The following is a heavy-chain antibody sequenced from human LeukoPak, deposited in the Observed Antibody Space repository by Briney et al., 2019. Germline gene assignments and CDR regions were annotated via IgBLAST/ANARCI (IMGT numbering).Heavy chain of an antibody. CDR1: GYTFTSYG. CDR3: ARDTYYYGSGSDHSYDY. Sequence: ASVKVSCKASGYTFTSYGISWVRQAHGQGLEWMGWISAYNGNTNYAQKLQGRVTMTTDTSTSTAYMELRSLRSDDTAVYYCARDTYYYGSGSDHSYDYWGQGTLVTVSS. V-gene: IGHV1-18*04. J-gene: IGHJ4*02. CDR2: ISAYNGNT. D-gene: IGHD3-10*01.